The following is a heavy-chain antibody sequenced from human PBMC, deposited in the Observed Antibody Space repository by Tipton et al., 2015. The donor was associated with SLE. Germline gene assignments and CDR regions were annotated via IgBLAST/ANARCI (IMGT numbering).Heavy chain of an antibody. D-gene: IGHD3-10*01. CDR3: ARGGGSYGSGTYYPMDV. CDR2: IYYSGST. V-gene: IGHV4-59*12. J-gene: IGHJ6*02. Sequence: TLSFTCTVSGGSINNYYWSWIRQPPGKGLEWIGYIYYSGSTNYNPSLKSRVTISVDTSKNQFSLKLSSVTAADTAVYYCARGGGSYGSGTYYPMDVWGQGTTVTVSS. CDR1: GGSINNYY.